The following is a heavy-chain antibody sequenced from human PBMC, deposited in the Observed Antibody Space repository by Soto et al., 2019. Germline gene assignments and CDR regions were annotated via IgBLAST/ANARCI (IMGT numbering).Heavy chain of an antibody. CDR3: ARSSGGNFGIIIEGSNWFDP. V-gene: IGHV1-46*01. Sequence: ASVKVSCKAPGDTFTGYYLNWVRQAPGQGLEWMGVINPNGGSTKYAQKFQGRITMTRDTSRSTVYMELSSLRSEDTAVYYCARSSGGNFGIIIEGSNWFDPWGQGTLVTVSS. D-gene: IGHD3-3*01. CDR2: INPNGGST. J-gene: IGHJ5*02. CDR1: GDTFTGYY.